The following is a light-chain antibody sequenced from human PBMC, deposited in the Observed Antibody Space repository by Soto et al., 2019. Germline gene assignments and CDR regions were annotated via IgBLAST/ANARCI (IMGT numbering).Light chain of an antibody. CDR3: QHYGTMWA. CDR1: QSITNR. Sequence: DIQMTQSPSTLSASVGDRVTITCRASQSITNRLAWYQQKPGKAPKVLIYDASSLESGVPSRFSGSGSGTELILTISSLQPDDFATYCCQHYGTMWAFGQATKVEMK. J-gene: IGKJ1*01. V-gene: IGKV1-5*01. CDR2: DAS.